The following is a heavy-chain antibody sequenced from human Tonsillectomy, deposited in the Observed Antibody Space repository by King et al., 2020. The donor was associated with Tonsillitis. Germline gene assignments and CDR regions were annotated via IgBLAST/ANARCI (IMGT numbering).Heavy chain of an antibody. Sequence: QLQESGPGLVKPSETLSLTCTVSGGSISSYYWSWIRQPAGKGLEWIGRIYYSGSTNYNPSLKSRVTMSVDTSKNQFSLKLSSVTAADTAGYYCARDLTVFGVVIEYYFDSWGQGTLVTVSS. CDR3: ARDLTVFGVVIEYYFDS. CDR1: GGSISSYY. CDR2: IYYSGST. J-gene: IGHJ4*02. V-gene: IGHV4-4*07. D-gene: IGHD3-3*01.